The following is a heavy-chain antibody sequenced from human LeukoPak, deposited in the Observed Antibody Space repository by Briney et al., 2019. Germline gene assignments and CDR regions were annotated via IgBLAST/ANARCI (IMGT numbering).Heavy chain of an antibody. D-gene: IGHD1-26*01. J-gene: IGHJ4*02. CDR2: ISTGGDTI. CDR1: GFTFSSYE. Sequence: GGSLRLSCAASGFTFSSYEMDWVRQAPGKGLEWVSYISTGGDTIYYADSVKGQFTISRDNAKNSLYLQMNSLRAEDTAVYYCARGTVGSYDYFDYWGQGTLVTVSS. CDR3: ARGTVGSYDYFDY. V-gene: IGHV3-48*03.